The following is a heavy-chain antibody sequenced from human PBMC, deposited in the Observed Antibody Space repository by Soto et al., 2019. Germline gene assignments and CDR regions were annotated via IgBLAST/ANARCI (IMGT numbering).Heavy chain of an antibody. V-gene: IGHV3-23*01. CDR2: ISGGSGGST. CDR3: AKVKTYWYFDL. Sequence: PGGSLRLSCAASGFTFSSYAMSWVRQAPGKGLEWVSAISGGSGGSTYYADSVKGRFSISRDNSKNTLYLQMNSLRADDTAVYYCAKVKTYWYFDLWGRGTLVTVSS. J-gene: IGHJ2*01. CDR1: GFTFSSYA.